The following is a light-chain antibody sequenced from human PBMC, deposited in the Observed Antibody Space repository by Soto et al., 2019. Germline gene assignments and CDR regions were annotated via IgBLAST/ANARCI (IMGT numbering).Light chain of an antibody. Sequence: QSALTQPASVSGSPGQSITISCTGTSSDVGGYNYVSWYQQHPGKAPKLMIYDVSNRPSGVPNRFSGSKSGNTASLTISGLQADDEADYYCSSYTSSSTLVVFGGGTKLTVL. CDR1: SSDVGGYNY. CDR3: SSYTSSSTLVV. J-gene: IGLJ2*01. CDR2: DVS. V-gene: IGLV2-14*01.